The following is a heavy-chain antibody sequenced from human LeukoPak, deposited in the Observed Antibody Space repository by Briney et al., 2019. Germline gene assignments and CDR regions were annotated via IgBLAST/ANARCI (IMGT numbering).Heavy chain of an antibody. CDR3: ARDLGYSRGS. Sequence: ASVKVSCKASGYTFTSYGISWVRQAPGQGLEWMGRINPNSGGTNYAQKFQGRVTMTRDTSISTAYVELSRLRSDDTAVYYCARDLGYSRGSWGQGTLVTVSS. CDR2: INPNSGGT. CDR1: GYTFTSYG. D-gene: IGHD6-13*01. J-gene: IGHJ4*02. V-gene: IGHV1-2*06.